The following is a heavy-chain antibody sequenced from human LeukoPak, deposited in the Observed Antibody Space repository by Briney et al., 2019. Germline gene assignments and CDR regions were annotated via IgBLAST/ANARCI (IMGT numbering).Heavy chain of an antibody. V-gene: IGHV4-59*01. CDR2: IYYSGST. J-gene: IGHJ3*02. CDR1: GDSLSSWY. Sequence: PSETLSLTCTVSGDSLSSWYWSWIRQPPGKGLEWIGYIYYSGSTNYNPSLKSRVTISVDTSKNQFSLKLSSVTAADTAVYYCATTPGGLGAFDIWGQGTMVTVSS. CDR3: ATTPGGLGAFDI. D-gene: IGHD3-10*01.